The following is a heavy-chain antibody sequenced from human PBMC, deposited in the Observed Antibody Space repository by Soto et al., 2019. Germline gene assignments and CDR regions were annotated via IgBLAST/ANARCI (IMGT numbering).Heavy chain of an antibody. Sequence: AEAMKISCKGSGYTFTDYWIGWVRQLPGKGLEWMGIIYPGDSDTRYSPSFQGHVTITVDKSTSTAYLQWNTLKASDTAMYYCAILMSNVRYYYDAMAGWGQGTTVTV. CDR3: AILMSNVRYYYDAMAG. J-gene: IGHJ6*02. CDR1: GYTFTDYW. D-gene: IGHD2-8*01. V-gene: IGHV5-51*01. CDR2: IYPGDSDT.